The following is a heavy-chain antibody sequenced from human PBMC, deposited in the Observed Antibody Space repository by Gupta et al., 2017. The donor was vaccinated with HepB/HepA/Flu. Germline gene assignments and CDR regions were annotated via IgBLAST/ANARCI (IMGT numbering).Heavy chain of an antibody. CDR2: IIPILGIA. V-gene: IGHV1-69*04. CDR3: ARDSQDYYDSSGYRACEI. Sequence: QVQLVQSGAEVRKPGSSVKFSCKASGATFSSYAISWVRQAPGQGLEWMGRIIPILGIANYAQKLQGRVTITADKSTSTAYMELSSLRSEDTAGYYCARDSQDYYDSSGYRACEIWGQGTRVTVSA. D-gene: IGHD3-22*01. CDR1: GATFSSYA. J-gene: IGHJ3*02.